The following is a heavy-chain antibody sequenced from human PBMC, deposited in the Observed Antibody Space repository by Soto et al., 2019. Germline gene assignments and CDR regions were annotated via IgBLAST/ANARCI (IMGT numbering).Heavy chain of an antibody. J-gene: IGHJ4*02. Sequence: SETLSLTCTVSGGSLSSGSFFWGWIRQPPGKGLEWIGHIYFTGTSSYSPSLKSRVTMFVDTSKNNFSLRLTSVTAADTAVYYCVRREAVAGSQFDFWGQGTLVTVSS. CDR2: IYFTGTS. D-gene: IGHD6-19*01. V-gene: IGHV4-39*02. CDR1: GGSLSSGSFF. CDR3: VRREAVAGSQFDF.